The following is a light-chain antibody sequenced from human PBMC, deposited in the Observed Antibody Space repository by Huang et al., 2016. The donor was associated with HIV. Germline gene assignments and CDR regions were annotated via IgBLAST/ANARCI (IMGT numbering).Light chain of an antibody. J-gene: IGKJ2*01. V-gene: IGKV3-15*01. CDR1: QSISSN. CDR3: QQYNNWPPGDT. CDR2: GAS. Sequence: EIAMTQSPATLYVSPGERVTLSCRASQSISSNLVWYQQKPGQAPRLLIYGASTRATGIPARFSGSGSGTEFTLTISSLQSEDFALYYCQQYNNWPPGDTFGQGTKLGIK.